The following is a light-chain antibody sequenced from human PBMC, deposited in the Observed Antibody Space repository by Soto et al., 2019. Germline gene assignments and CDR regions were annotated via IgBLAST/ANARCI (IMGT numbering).Light chain of an antibody. CDR1: SSDVGGYNY. Sequence: QSVLTQPASVSGSPGQSITISCTGTSSDVGGYNYVSWYQQHQGKAPKLMIYDVSYRPSGVSSRFSGSKSGNTASLTISGLQDEDEAAYSCSSYTSTTNGVVFGGGTQLTVL. J-gene: IGLJ2*01. V-gene: IGLV2-14*03. CDR3: SSYTSTTNGVV. CDR2: DVS.